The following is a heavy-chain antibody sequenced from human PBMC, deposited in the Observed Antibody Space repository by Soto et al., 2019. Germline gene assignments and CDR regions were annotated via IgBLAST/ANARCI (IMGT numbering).Heavy chain of an antibody. Sequence: GESLKISCKGSGYSFTSYWIGWVLQIPGKGLEWMGIFYPGDSEIIYSPSFRGQVTISADKSISTAYLQWSSLMASDTAFYYCVRRLYGSSWYETFDYWGQETLVTVA. D-gene: IGHD6-13*01. CDR1: GYSFTSYW. CDR3: VRRLYGSSWYETFDY. J-gene: IGHJ4*02. CDR2: FYPGDSEI. V-gene: IGHV5-51*01.